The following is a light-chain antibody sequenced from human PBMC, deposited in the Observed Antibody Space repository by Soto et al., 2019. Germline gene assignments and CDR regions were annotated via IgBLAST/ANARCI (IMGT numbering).Light chain of an antibody. CDR2: GAS. CDR1: QSISRW. V-gene: IGKV1-39*01. CDR3: PPSYDPPPT. Sequence: DIHMMQSPSSLSASVGDRVTITCRASQSISRWLAWYQQKPGKAPNLLIYGASSLQSGVPSSFSGSGSGTDFSLTISRLQPEDFATYYCPPSYDPPPTFAQGTQLDIK. J-gene: IGKJ1*01.